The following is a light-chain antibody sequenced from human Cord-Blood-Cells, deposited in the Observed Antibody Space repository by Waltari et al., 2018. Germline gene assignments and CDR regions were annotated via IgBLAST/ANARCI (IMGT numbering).Light chain of an antibody. J-gene: IGKJ2*01. CDR2: AAS. Sequence: DIQMTQSPSSLSASVGDRVTITCRASQSISSYINWYQQKPGKAPKLLIYAASSLQSGVPSRFGGRGSGTDFTLTISSLQPEDFATYYCQQSYSTPYTFGQGTKLEIK. V-gene: IGKV1-39*01. CDR1: QSISSY. CDR3: QQSYSTPYT.